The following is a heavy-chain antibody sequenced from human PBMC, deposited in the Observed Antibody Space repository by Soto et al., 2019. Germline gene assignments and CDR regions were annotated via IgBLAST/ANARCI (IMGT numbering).Heavy chain of an antibody. Sequence: PGESLKISCKGSGYSFSNNWVGWVRQMPGKGLEWMGIMHPGDSDTRYSPSSQGQVTISADKSINTAYLQWSSLKPSDSAMYYCARHILYGSTWSEVGFDPWGQGLLVNV. J-gene: IGHJ5*02. D-gene: IGHD2-15*01. V-gene: IGHV5-51*01. CDR3: ARHILYGSTWSEVGFDP. CDR2: MHPGDSDT. CDR1: GYSFSNNW.